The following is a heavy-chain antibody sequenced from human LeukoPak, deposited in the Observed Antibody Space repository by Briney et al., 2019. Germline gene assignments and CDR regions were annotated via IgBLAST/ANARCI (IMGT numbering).Heavy chain of an antibody. J-gene: IGHJ4*02. CDR3: ARDFQYYFDY. V-gene: IGHV3-23*01. Sequence: PGGSLRLSCAASGLTFINFGMTWVRQAPGKGLEWVSAISGSAVITFYADSVKGRFTISRDNSKNTLYLQMNSLRAEDTAVYYCARDFQYYFDYWGQGTLVTVSS. CDR1: GLTFINFG. CDR2: ISGSAVIT.